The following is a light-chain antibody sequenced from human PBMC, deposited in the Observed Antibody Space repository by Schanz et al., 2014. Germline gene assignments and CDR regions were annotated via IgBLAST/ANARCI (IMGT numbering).Light chain of an antibody. J-gene: IGLJ3*02. CDR1: SSDVGGYNS. CDR3: SSFTTSSTQV. V-gene: IGLV2-14*01. CDR2: DVR. Sequence: QSALTQPASVSGSPGQSITISCTGTSSDVGGYNSVSWYQQHPGKAPKLMIYDVRNRPSGVSNRFSGSKSGNTASLTVSGLQAEDEADYYCSSFTTSSTQVFGGGTKLTVL.